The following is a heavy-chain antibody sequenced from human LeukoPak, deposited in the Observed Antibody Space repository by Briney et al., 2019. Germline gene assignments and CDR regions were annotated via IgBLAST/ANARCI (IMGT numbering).Heavy chain of an antibody. CDR2: ISYDGSNK. V-gene: IGHV3-30*03. J-gene: IGHJ4*02. Sequence: GGSLRLSCAASGFTLSSYGMHWVRQAPGKGLEWVALISYDGSNKYYADSVKGRFTISRDNSNNTLYLQMNSLKTEDTAVYYCSTVDGSTGPHFDYWGQGTLSPSPQ. CDR1: GFTLSSYG. CDR3: STVDGSTGPHFDY. D-gene: IGHD3-22*01.